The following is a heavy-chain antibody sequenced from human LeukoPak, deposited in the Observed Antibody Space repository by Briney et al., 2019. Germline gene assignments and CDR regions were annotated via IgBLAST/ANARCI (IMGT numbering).Heavy chain of an antibody. CDR1: GFTFSSNA. Sequence: GGSLRLSCAASGFTFSSNAMHWVRQAPATGLEWVAVISYDGFTKYYADSVKGRFTVSRDNSKNTLYVQMKSLRAEDTAVYYCAKDFVVVPGNVNYFDYWGQGTLVTVSP. J-gene: IGHJ4*02. D-gene: IGHD2-21*02. CDR3: AKDFVVVPGNVNYFDY. V-gene: IGHV3-30*04. CDR2: ISYDGFTK.